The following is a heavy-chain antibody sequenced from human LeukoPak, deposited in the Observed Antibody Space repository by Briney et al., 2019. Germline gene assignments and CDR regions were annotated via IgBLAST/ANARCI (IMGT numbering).Heavy chain of an antibody. Sequence: ASVKVSCKASGYTFTGYYMHWVRQAPGQGLEWIVCLHPNSGGTNYAQKFQGRVTMPRDTSISTAHIELSRLRSDDTAVYYCARDTPRVVGDMDVWGKGTTVTVSS. CDR1: GYTFTGYY. D-gene: IGHD2-2*01. V-gene: IGHV1-2*02. J-gene: IGHJ6*03. CDR3: ARDTPRVVGDMDV. CDR2: LHPNSGGT.